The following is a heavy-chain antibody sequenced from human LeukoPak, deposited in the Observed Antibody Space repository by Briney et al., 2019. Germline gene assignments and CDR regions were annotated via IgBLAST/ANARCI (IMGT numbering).Heavy chain of an antibody. Sequence: SETLSLTCAAYGGSFSGYYWSWIRQPPGKGLEWIGEINHSGSTNYNPSLKSRVTISVDTSKNQFSLKLSSVTAADTAVYYCARGPGSSIAARRGSDYWGQGTLVTVSS. CDR2: INHSGST. D-gene: IGHD6-6*01. J-gene: IGHJ4*02. CDR1: GGSFSGYY. V-gene: IGHV4-34*01. CDR3: ARGPGSSIAARRGSDY.